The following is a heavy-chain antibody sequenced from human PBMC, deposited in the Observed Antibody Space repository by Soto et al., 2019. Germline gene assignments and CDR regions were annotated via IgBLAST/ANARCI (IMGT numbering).Heavy chain of an antibody. Sequence: SETLSLTCNMSGDSYSISTYSWSWIRQPPGTALQWIGFIYQSGVTSYNPSLASRVSISLDRSNNQCSLKLKSVTAADTAVYFCAGMPYTSGLRFDPWGPGTLVTVSS. CDR1: GDSYSISTYS. CDR3: AGMPYTSGLRFDP. J-gene: IGHJ5*02. D-gene: IGHD6-19*01. V-gene: IGHV4-30-2*01. CDR2: IYQSGVT.